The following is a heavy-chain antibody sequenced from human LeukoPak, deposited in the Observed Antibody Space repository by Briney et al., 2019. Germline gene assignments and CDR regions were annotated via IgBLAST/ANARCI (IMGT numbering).Heavy chain of an antibody. V-gene: IGHV3-23*01. J-gene: IGHJ4*02. D-gene: IGHD3-22*01. CDR3: AKARPYYYDSSGYYYVGTFDY. CDR2: ISGSGGST. Sequence: GGSLRLSCAASGFTFSSYAMSWVRQAPGKGLEWVSAISGSGGSTYYADSVKGRFTISRDNSKNTLYLQMNSLRAEDTAVYYCAKARPYYYDSSGYYYVGTFDYWGQGTLVTVSS. CDR1: GFTFSSYA.